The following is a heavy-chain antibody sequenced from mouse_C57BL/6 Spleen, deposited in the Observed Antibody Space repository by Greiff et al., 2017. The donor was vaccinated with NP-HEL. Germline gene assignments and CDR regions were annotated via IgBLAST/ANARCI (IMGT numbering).Heavy chain of an antibody. CDR2: ISDGGSYT. CDR1: GFTFSSYA. J-gene: IGHJ1*03. D-gene: IGHD2-5*01. CDR3: AREEDSNWYFDV. V-gene: IGHV5-4*01. Sequence: EVQVVESGGGLVKPGGSLKLSCAASGFTFSSYAMSWVRQTPEKRLEWVATISDGGSYTYYPDNVKGRFTISRDNAKNNLYLQMSHLKSEDTAMYYCAREEDSNWYFDVWGTGTTVTVSS.